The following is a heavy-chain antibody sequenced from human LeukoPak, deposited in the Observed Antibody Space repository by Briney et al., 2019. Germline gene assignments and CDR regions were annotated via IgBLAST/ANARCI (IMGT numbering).Heavy chain of an antibody. CDR3: ARVVEDYYDSSGYYYYFDY. CDR2: IYTSGST. Sequence: SETLSLTCTVSGGSISSGSYYWSWIRQPAGKGLEWIGRIYTSGSTNYNPSLKSRVTISVDTSRNQFSLKLSSVTAADTAVYYCARVVEDYYDSSGYYYYFDYWGQGTLVTVSS. J-gene: IGHJ4*02. V-gene: IGHV4-61*02. CDR1: GGSISSGSYY. D-gene: IGHD3-22*01.